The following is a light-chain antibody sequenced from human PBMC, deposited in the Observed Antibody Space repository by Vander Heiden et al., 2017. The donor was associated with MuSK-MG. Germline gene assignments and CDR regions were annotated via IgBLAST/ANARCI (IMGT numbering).Light chain of an antibody. J-gene: IGKJ3*01. Sequence: DIQMTQSPSSLSASVGDRVTITCQASQDISNYLNWYQQKPGKAPKRLIYDASNLETGVPSPFSGTGPRKDFTVTISSLHPEEMAPYYCQQYDSLPCGKVSTFGHGTKLDIK. CDR1: QDISNY. CDR2: DAS. CDR3: QQYDSLPCGKVST. V-gene: IGKV1-33*01.